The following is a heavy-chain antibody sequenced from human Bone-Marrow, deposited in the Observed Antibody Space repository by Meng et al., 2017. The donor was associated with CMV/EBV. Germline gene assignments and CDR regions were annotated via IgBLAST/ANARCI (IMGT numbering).Heavy chain of an antibody. J-gene: IGHJ5*02. Sequence: SVKVYCKASGGNFSSYAIIWVRQAPGQGLEWMGGIIPIFGKANTAQKFQGRVTITTDESTSTVYMELNRLRSEDTAVYYCARGVVPGVIDNWFDPWGQGTLVTVSS. V-gene: IGHV1-69*05. CDR2: IIPIFGKA. CDR1: GGNFSSYA. CDR3: ARGVVPGVIDNWFDP. D-gene: IGHD2-2*02.